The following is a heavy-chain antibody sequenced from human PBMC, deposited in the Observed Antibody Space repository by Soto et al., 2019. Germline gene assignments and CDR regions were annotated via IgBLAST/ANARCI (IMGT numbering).Heavy chain of an antibody. CDR1: GYSFTSYW. Sequence: PGESLKISCKGSGYSFTSYWIGWVRQMPGKGLEWMGIIYPGDSDTRYSPSFQGQVTISADKSISTAYLQWSSLKASDTAMYYCARPWDSSSSLKDFAFDIWGQGTMVTVSS. J-gene: IGHJ3*02. CDR2: IYPGDSDT. V-gene: IGHV5-51*01. D-gene: IGHD6-6*01. CDR3: ARPWDSSSSLKDFAFDI.